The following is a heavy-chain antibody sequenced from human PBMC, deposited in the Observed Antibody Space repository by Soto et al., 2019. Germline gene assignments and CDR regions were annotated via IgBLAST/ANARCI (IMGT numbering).Heavy chain of an antibody. D-gene: IGHD2-15*01. J-gene: IGHJ5*02. Sequence: QLQLQESGPGLVKPSETLSLTCTVSGGSISSFNYFWGWIRQPPGKGLEWIGSLYYSGNTYYNPSLQSRVTISVDTSKKQCTLTLRSATAADTAVYYCARGGGSTFNRFHPWGKGTLVTVSP. CDR2: LYYSGNT. CDR3: ARGGGSTFNRFHP. CDR1: GGSISSFNYF. V-gene: IGHV4-39*01.